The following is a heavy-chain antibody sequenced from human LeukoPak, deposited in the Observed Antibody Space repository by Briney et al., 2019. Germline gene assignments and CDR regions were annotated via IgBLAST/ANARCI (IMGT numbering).Heavy chain of an antibody. Sequence: ALVKVSCKASGGTFSSYAISWVRQAPGQGLEWMGGIIPIFGTANYAQKFQGRVTITADESTSTAYMELSSLRSEDTAVYYCAIVGATILDYWGQGTLVTVSS. CDR3: AIVGATILDY. CDR2: IIPIFGTA. D-gene: IGHD1-26*01. CDR1: GGTFSSYA. V-gene: IGHV1-69*13. J-gene: IGHJ4*02.